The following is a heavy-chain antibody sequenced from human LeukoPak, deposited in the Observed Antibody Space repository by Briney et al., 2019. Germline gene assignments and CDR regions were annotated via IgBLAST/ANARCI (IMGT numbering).Heavy chain of an antibody. CDR3: TTAFSYYDFWSGYYTGVPTTDY. J-gene: IGHJ4*02. D-gene: IGHD3-3*01. CDR1: GFTFSNAW. Sequence: GGSLRLSCAASGFTFSNAWMSWVRQAPGKGLEWVGRIKSKTDGGTTDYAAPVKGRFTISRDDSKNTLYLQMNSLKTEDTAVYYCTTAFSYYDFWSGYYTGVPTTDYWGQGTLVTVSS. CDR2: IKSKTDGGTT. V-gene: IGHV3-15*01.